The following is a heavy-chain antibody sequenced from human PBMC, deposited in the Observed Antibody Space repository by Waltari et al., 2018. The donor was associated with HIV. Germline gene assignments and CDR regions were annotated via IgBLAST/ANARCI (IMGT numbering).Heavy chain of an antibody. D-gene: IGHD3-16*01. J-gene: IGHJ6*02. V-gene: IGHV1-69*12. Sequence: QVQLVQSGAEGKKPGSSVKVPCKASGDTFSSYAISWVRQAPGQGLEWMGGIIPVFGTTNYAQKFQGRVTITADESTSTAYMELSSLRSEDTAVYYCASPISPGGMYYYGMDVWGQGTTVTVSS. CDR2: IIPVFGTT. CDR3: ASPISPGGMYYYGMDV. CDR1: GDTFSSYA.